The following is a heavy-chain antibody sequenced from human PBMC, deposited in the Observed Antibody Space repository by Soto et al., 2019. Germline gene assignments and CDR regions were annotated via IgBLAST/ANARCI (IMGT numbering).Heavy chain of an antibody. V-gene: IGHV3-30*18. CDR3: AKDRYSYGPYYFDY. CDR2: ISYDGSNK. Sequence: SLRLSCAASGFTFSSYGMHWVRQAPGKGLEWVAVISYDGSNKYYADSVRGRFTISRDNSKNTLYLQMNSLRAEDTAVYYCAKDRYSYGPYYFDYWGQGTLVTVSS. CDR1: GFTFSSYG. D-gene: IGHD5-18*01. J-gene: IGHJ4*02.